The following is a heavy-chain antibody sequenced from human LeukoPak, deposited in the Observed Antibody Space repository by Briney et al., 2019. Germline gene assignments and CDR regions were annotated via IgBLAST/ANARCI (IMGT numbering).Heavy chain of an antibody. V-gene: IGHV3-30-3*01. D-gene: IGHD1-26*01. J-gene: IGHJ4*02. CDR3: ARDSVGATNYFDY. Sequence: GRSLRLSCAASGFTFSSYAMHWVRQAPGKGLEWVAVISYDGSNKYYADSVKGRFTISRDNSKNTLYLQMNSLRAEDTAVYYCARDSVGATNYFDYWGQGTLVTVSS. CDR2: ISYDGSNK. CDR1: GFTFSSYA.